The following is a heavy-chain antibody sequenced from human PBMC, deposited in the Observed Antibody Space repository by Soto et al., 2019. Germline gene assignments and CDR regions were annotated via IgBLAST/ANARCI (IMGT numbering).Heavy chain of an antibody. CDR1: GLTVSTNS. Sequence: TGGSLRLSCEASGLTVSTNSMSWVRQAPGKGLEWVSIIYSGDNTYYADSVKGRFTISRDNSKNALYLQMNSLRAEDTAVYYCVRDADYYDSSGYTDFYYYGMDVWGQGTTVTVSS. V-gene: IGHV3-53*01. CDR2: IYSGDNT. D-gene: IGHD3-22*01. J-gene: IGHJ6*02. CDR3: VRDADYYDSSGYTDFYYYGMDV.